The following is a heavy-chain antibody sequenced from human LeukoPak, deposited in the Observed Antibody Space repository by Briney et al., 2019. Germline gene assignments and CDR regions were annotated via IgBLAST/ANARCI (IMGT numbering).Heavy chain of an antibody. CDR2: IYSSGTT. CDR1: GGSISSYF. CDR3: ARHASIAARPVNYFDY. V-gene: IGHV4-4*07. J-gene: IGHJ4*02. Sequence: SETLSLTCTVSGGSISSYFWSWIRQPAGKGLEWIGRIYSSGTTNYNPSLKSRVTISVDTSKNQFSLKLSSVTAADTAVYYCARHASIAARPVNYFDYWGQGTLVTVSS. D-gene: IGHD6-6*01.